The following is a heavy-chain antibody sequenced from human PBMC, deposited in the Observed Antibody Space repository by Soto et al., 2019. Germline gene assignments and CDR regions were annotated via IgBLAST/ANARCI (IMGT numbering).Heavy chain of an antibody. V-gene: IGHV4-34*01. CDR2: INHSGST. CDR1: GGSFSGYY. D-gene: IGHD2-2*02. CDR3: ASSGYCSSASCYNGMSRYYMDV. J-gene: IGHJ6*03. Sequence: QVQLQQWGAGLLKPSETLSLTCAVYGGSFSGYYWSWIRQPPGKGLEWIGEINHSGSTNYNPSLKSRVTISVDTSKNQFYLKLSSVTAADAAVYYCASSGYCSSASCYNGMSRYYMDVWGKGTTVTVSS.